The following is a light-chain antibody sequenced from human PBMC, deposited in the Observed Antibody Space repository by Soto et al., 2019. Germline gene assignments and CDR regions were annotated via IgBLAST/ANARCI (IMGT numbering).Light chain of an antibody. Sequence: QSALTQPASVSGSPGQSITISCTGASSDVGTYNYVSWYQQHPGKAPKLIIYEVSNRPSGVSNRFSGSKSGNTASLTISGLQAEDEAHYYCSSYTSSTDYVFGPGTKVIV. J-gene: IGLJ1*01. CDR1: SSDVGTYNY. CDR3: SSYTSSTDYV. V-gene: IGLV2-14*01. CDR2: EVS.